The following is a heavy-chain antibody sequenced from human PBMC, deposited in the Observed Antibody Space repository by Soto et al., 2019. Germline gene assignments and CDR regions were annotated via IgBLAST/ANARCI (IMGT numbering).Heavy chain of an antibody. CDR3: ARHMSYDILTGHPDY. CDR1: GYSFTNQW. CDR2: IYPGDSDT. Sequence: EVQLVQSGAEVKKPGESLKISCKGSGYSFTNQWIGWVRQMPGKGLEWMGIIYPGDSDTRYSPSFQGQVTSSADKSISTAYLQWSSLKASDTAMYYCARHMSYDILTGHPDYWGQGTLVTVSS. J-gene: IGHJ4*02. V-gene: IGHV5-51*01. D-gene: IGHD3-9*01.